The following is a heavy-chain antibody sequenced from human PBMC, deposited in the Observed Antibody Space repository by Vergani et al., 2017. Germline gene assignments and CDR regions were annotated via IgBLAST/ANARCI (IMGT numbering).Heavy chain of an antibody. J-gene: IGHJ6*02. CDR2: ISAYNGNT. Sequence: QVQLLQSGAEVKKPGASVKVSCKASGYTFSNYGITWVRQAPGQGLEWVAWISAYNGNTNYAQKLQGRVTMTTDTSTSTAYMELRSLRSDDTAVYYCARDPDIVVVPAAPYYYYYYGMDVWGQGTTVTVSS. D-gene: IGHD2-2*01. V-gene: IGHV1-18*01. CDR3: ARDPDIVVVPAAPYYYYYYGMDV. CDR1: GYTFSNYG.